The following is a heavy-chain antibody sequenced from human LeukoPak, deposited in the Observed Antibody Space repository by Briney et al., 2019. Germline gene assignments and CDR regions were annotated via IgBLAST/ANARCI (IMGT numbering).Heavy chain of an antibody. CDR2: IYYSGST. CDR3: AAYSGSYQADY. Sequence: PSQTLSLTCTVSGGSISSGSYYWSWIRQPPGKGLEWIGYIYYSGSTNYNPSLKSRVTISVDTSKNQFSLKLSSVTAADTAVYYCAAYSGSYQADYWGQGTLVTVSS. J-gene: IGHJ4*02. V-gene: IGHV4-61*01. D-gene: IGHD1-26*01. CDR1: GGSISSGSYY.